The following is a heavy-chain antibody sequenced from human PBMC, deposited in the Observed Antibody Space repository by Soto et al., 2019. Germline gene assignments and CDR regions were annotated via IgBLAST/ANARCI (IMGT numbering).Heavy chain of an antibody. CDR2: ISYDGSNK. Sequence: GGSLRLSCAASGFTFSSYGMHWVRQAPGKGLEWVAVISYDGSNKYYADSVKGRFTISRDNSKNTLYLQMNSLRAEDTAVYYCAKDIGYCSGGSCYYYDYGMDVWGQGTTVTVSS. CDR3: AKDIGYCSGGSCYYYDYGMDV. J-gene: IGHJ6*02. D-gene: IGHD2-15*01. V-gene: IGHV3-30*18. CDR1: GFTFSSYG.